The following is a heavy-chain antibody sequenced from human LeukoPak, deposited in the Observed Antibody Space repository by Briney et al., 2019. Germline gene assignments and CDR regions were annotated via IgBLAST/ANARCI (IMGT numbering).Heavy chain of an antibody. CDR1: GGSISSDY. CDR3: ATLRSGYYPDY. CDR2: SHTTGST. Sequence: SETLSLTCTVSGGSISSDYWSWIRQPPGKGLEWIGYSHTTGSTNYNPSLKSRVTISVDTSKNQFSLKLSSVTAADTAVYYCATLRSGYYPDYWGQGTLVTVSS. V-gene: IGHV4-4*09. D-gene: IGHD3-3*01. J-gene: IGHJ4*02.